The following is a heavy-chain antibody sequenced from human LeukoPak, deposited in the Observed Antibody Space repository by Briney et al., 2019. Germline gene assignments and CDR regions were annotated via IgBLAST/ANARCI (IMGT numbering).Heavy chain of an antibody. CDR2: ISSSSSYI. V-gene: IGHV3-21*01. CDR3: ASDLFRYIAAAGTGY. CDR1: GFTFSSYS. Sequence: GGSLRLSCAASGFTFSSYSMNWVRQAPGKGLEWVSSISSSSSYIYYADSVKGRFTISRDNAKNSLYLQMNSLRAEDTAVYYCASDLFRYIAAAGTGYWGQGTLATVSS. J-gene: IGHJ4*02. D-gene: IGHD6-13*01.